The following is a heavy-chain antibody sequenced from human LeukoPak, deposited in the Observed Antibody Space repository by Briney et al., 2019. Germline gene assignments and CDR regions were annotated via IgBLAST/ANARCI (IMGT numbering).Heavy chain of an antibody. J-gene: IGHJ4*02. Sequence: SETLSLTCAVYGGSFSGYYWSWIRQPPGKGLEWLGEINHSGSTNYNPSLKSRVTISVDTSKNQFSLKLSSVTAADTAVYYCARGRPHDSSGSDPYYFDYWGQGTLVTVSS. CDR3: ARGRPHDSSGSDPYYFDY. D-gene: IGHD3-22*01. CDR1: GGSFSGYY. V-gene: IGHV4-34*01. CDR2: INHSGST.